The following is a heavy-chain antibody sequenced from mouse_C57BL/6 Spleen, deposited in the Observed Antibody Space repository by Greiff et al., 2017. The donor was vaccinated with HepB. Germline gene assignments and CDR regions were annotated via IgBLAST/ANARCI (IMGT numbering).Heavy chain of an antibody. D-gene: IGHD1-1*01. V-gene: IGHV1-52*01. J-gene: IGHJ2*01. CDR1: GYTFTSYW. Sequence: QVQLKQPGAELVRPGSSVKLSCKASGYTFTSYWMHWVKQRPIQGLEWIGNIDPSDSETHYNQKFKDKATLTVDKSSSTAYMQLSSLTSEDSAVYYCARHYGSSPYYFDYWGQGTTLTVSS. CDR2: IDPSDSET. CDR3: ARHYGSSPYYFDY.